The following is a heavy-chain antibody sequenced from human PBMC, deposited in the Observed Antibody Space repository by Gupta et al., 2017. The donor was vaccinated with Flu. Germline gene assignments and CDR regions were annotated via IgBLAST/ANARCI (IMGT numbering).Heavy chain of an antibody. Sequence: QVQLVESGGGVVQPGRSLRLSCAASGFTFSSYGMHWVRQAPGKGLEWVAVIWYDGSNKYYADSVKGRFTISRDNSKNTLYLQMNSLRAEDTAVYYCARGWRPEHYMDVWGKGTTVTVSS. V-gene: IGHV3-33*01. CDR3: ARGWRPEHYMDV. CDR2: IWYDGSNK. J-gene: IGHJ6*03. CDR1: GFTFSSYG. D-gene: IGHD1-14*01.